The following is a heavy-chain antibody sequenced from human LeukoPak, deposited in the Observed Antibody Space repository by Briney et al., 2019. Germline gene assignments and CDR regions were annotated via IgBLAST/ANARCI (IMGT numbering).Heavy chain of an antibody. Sequence: GASVKVSCKASGYTFTGYYMHWVRRAPGQGLEWMGMISPSSGNADYAQKFQGRITMTRDMSTYTVYMELSSLGSDDTAVYYCAREAGLERRPHGDAFDIWGQGTMVTVSS. J-gene: IGHJ3*02. CDR3: AREAGLERRPHGDAFDI. D-gene: IGHD1-1*01. CDR1: GYTFTGYY. CDR2: ISPSSGNA. V-gene: IGHV1-46*01.